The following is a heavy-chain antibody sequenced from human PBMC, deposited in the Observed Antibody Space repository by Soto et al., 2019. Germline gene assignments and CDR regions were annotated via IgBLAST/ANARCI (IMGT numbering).Heavy chain of an antibody. J-gene: IGHJ4*01. D-gene: IGHD3-10*01. CDR1: ECPFGSEA. V-gene: IGHV3-23*01. Sequence: EGSVEIACAALECPFGSEAMGWGGQAPWKGLEWVSAIVGSGDSTYYADSVKGRFAISRDNSKNTLYLQMNSPRAEDTAVYYGAKDNAAGVINYSDYGGHGTLVTVSS. CDR3: AKDNAAGVINYSDY. CDR2: IVGSGDST.